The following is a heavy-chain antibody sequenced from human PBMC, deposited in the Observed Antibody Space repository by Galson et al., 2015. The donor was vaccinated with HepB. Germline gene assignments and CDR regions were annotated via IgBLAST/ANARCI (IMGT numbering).Heavy chain of an antibody. V-gene: IGHV3-23*01. D-gene: IGHD6-13*01. J-gene: IGHJ1*01. CDR2: LSGGSAST. CDR3: AKDGEYSNSPSTEFFQH. Sequence: SLRLSCAASGFTFSSYAMSWVRQAPGKGLEWVSTLSGGSASTYYADSVKGRFTISRDNSKNTLYLQVNSLRADDTAVYYCAKDGEYSNSPSTEFFQHWGQGTLVTVSS. CDR1: GFTFSSYA.